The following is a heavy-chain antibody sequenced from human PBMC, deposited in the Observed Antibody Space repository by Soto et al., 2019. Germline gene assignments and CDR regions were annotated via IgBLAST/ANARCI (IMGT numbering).Heavy chain of an antibody. V-gene: IGHV1-69*02. CDR2: IIPILGIA. Sequence: SVKVSCKASGGTFSSYTISWVRQAPGQGLEWMGRIIPILGIANYAQKFQGRVTITADRSTSTAYMELSSLRSEDTAVYYCASGKVVVPAAMLYYYYYMDVWGKGATVTVSS. D-gene: IGHD2-2*01. CDR1: GGTFSSYT. J-gene: IGHJ6*03. CDR3: ASGKVVVPAAMLYYYYYMDV.